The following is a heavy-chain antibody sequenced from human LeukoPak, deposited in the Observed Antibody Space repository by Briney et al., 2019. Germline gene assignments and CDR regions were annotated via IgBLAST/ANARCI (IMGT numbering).Heavy chain of an antibody. Sequence: SETLSLTCAVYGGSFSGYFWSWIRQAPGKGLEWIGEINDSGSTSYNPSLESRVIMPLDTSKNQFSLELNSVTAADTAVYYCARRGRARGYMDVWAKGTTVTVSS. CDR1: GGSFSGYF. J-gene: IGHJ6*03. CDR2: INDSGST. V-gene: IGHV4-34*01. CDR3: ARRGRARGYMDV.